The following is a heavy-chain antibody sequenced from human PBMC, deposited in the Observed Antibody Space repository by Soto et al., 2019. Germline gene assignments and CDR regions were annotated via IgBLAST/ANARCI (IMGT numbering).Heavy chain of an antibody. Sequence: PSETLSLTCAVYGGSFSGYYWSWIRQPPGKGLEWIGEINHSGSTNYNPSLKSRVTISVDTSKNQFSLKLSSVTGADTAVYYCARGYSSSWYRTYYYYGMDVWGQGTTVTVSS. J-gene: IGHJ6*02. CDR1: GGSFSGYY. CDR2: INHSGST. V-gene: IGHV4-34*01. D-gene: IGHD6-13*01. CDR3: ARGYSSSWYRTYYYYGMDV.